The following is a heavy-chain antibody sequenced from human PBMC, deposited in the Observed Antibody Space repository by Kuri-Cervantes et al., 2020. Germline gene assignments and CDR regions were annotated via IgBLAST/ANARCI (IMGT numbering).Heavy chain of an antibody. Sequence: ASVKVSCKVSGYTLTELSMHWVRPAPGKGLEWMGGFDPEDGETSYAQKFQGRVTMTRDTSTSTVYMELSSLRSEDTAVYYCARAMRLERPHFDYWGQGTLVTVSS. V-gene: IGHV1-24*01. CDR3: ARAMRLERPHFDY. J-gene: IGHJ4*02. D-gene: IGHD1-1*01. CDR2: FDPEDGET. CDR1: GYTLTELS.